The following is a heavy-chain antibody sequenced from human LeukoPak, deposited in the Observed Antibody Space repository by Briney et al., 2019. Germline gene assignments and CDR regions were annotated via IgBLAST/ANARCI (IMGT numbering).Heavy chain of an antibody. CDR3: ARDQEGFDY. Sequence: ALVKVSRKASGYTFTSNYIHWVRQAPGQGLEWMGMIYPRDGSTSYAQKFQGRVTVTRDTSTSTVHMELSGLRSEDTAVYYCARDQEGFDYWGQGTLVTVSS. CDR1: GYTFTSNY. V-gene: IGHV1-46*01. CDR2: IYPRDGST. J-gene: IGHJ4*02.